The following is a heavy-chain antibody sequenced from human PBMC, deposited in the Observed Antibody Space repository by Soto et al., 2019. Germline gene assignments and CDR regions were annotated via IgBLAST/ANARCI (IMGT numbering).Heavy chain of an antibody. Sequence: SETLSLTCTVSGGSISSYYWCWIRQPPGKGLEWIGYIYYSGSTNYNPSLKSRVTISVDTSKNQFSLKLSSVTAADTAVYYCARVEGETVGTGFYFDYWGQGTLVTVS. CDR3: ARVEGETVGTGFYFDY. J-gene: IGHJ4*02. CDR2: IYYSGST. V-gene: IGHV4-59*01. D-gene: IGHD2-8*02. CDR1: GGSISSYY.